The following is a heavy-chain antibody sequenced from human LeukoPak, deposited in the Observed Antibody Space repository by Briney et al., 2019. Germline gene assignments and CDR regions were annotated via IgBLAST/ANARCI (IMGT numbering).Heavy chain of an antibody. V-gene: IGHV3-20*04. CDR3: ARDKWGPDY. CDR1: GFIFEDYG. J-gene: IGHJ4*02. D-gene: IGHD7-27*01. CDR2: ISWNGAGT. Sequence: PGGSQRLSCAATGFIFEDYGMVWIRQAPGKGLEWVSGISWNGAGTDYADSVKGRFTISRDDAKNSLYLQMNSLRAEDTALYYCARDKWGPDYWGQGTLVTVSS.